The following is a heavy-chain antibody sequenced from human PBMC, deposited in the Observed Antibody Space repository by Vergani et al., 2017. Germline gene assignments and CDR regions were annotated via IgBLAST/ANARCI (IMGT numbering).Heavy chain of an antibody. Sequence: EVQLVESGGGIVKPGGSLRLSCMASGFSFRNAWMNWVRRTPGKGLEWVGRIKSTFDRGTTDYAAAVKGRFTISRDDSKNTLLLQMNGLKTEDIGVYYCTTDPRYCGDGSCYWLRDHHYYGMDVWGQGTTVTVSS. J-gene: IGHJ6*02. CDR3: TTDPRYCGDGSCYWLRDHHYYGMDV. CDR2: IKSTFDRGTT. D-gene: IGHD2-21*01. V-gene: IGHV3-15*07. CDR1: GFSFRNAW.